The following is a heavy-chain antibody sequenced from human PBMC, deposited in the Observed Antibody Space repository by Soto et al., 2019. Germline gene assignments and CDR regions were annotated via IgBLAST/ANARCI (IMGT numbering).Heavy chain of an antibody. CDR1: GGSIISYY. CDR2: IYYSGNT. D-gene: IGHD2-21*01. V-gene: IGHV4-59*12. J-gene: IGHJ5*02. CDR3: ATMPHRIVVVFTEMPT. Sequence: SETLSLTCTVSGGSIISYYWSWIRQPPGKGLECIGYIYYSGNTNYNPSLKSRVTISVDKSNNEFSLSLTSVTAADTAVYYCATMPHRIVVVFTEMPTWGQGILVTVSS.